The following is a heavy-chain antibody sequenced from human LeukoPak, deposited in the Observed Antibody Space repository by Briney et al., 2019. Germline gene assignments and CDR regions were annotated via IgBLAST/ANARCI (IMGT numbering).Heavy chain of an antibody. D-gene: IGHD1-26*01. CDR2: ISSSSSYI. J-gene: IGHJ4*02. V-gene: IGHV3-21*01. Sequence: GGSLRLSCAASGFTVSSNYMSWVRQAPGKGLEWVSSISSSSSYIYYADSVKGRFTISRDNAKNSLYLQMNSLRAEDTAVYYCASIQWELLSEVYWGQGTLVTVSS. CDR3: ASIQWELLSEVY. CDR1: GFTVSSNY.